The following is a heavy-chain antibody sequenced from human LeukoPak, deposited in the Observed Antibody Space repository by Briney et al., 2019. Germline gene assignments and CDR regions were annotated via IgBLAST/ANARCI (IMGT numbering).Heavy chain of an antibody. CDR1: GFTFSSYG. CDR3: AKEAVTYYYDSSEWYFDY. Sequence: GGSLRLSCAASGFTFSSYGMQWVRQAPGKGLEWVAFIRYDGSNKYYADSVKGRFTISRDNSKNTLYLQMNSLRAEDTAVYYCAKEAVTYYYDSSEWYFDYWGQGTLVTVSS. V-gene: IGHV3-30*02. D-gene: IGHD3-22*01. J-gene: IGHJ4*02. CDR2: IRYDGSNK.